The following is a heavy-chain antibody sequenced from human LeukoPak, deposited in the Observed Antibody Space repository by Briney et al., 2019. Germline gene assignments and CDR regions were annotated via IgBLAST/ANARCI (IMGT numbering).Heavy chain of an antibody. CDR1: GYTFTSYY. J-gene: IGHJ4*02. CDR2: INPSGGST. D-gene: IGHD4-23*01. V-gene: IGHV1-46*01. Sequence: ASVKVSCKASGYTFTSYYMHWVRQAPGQGLEWMGIINPSGGSTSYAQKFQGRVTMTRDTSTSTVYMELSSLRSEDTAVYYCARSSPTTVVTPGFDYWGQGTLVTVSS. CDR3: ARSSPTTVVTPGFDY.